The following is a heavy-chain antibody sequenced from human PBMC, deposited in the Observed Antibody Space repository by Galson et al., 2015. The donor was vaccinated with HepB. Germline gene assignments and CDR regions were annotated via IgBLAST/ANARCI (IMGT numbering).Heavy chain of an antibody. V-gene: IGHV3-20*04. J-gene: IGHJ3*02. Sequence: SLRLSCAASGFTFDDYGMSWVRQAPGKGLEWVPGINWNGGSTGYADSVKGRFTISRDNAKNSLYLQMNSLRAEDTALYYCARGGSYYGSGSYQDAFDIWGQGTMVTVSS. CDR2: INWNGGST. CDR1: GFTFDDYG. CDR3: ARGGSYYGSGSYQDAFDI. D-gene: IGHD3-10*01.